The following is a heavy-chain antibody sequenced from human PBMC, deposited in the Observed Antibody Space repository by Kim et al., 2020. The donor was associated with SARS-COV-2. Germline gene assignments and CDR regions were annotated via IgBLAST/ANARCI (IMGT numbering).Heavy chain of an antibody. J-gene: IGHJ3*02. CDR3: ARETTMIVNDAFDI. D-gene: IGHD3-22*01. CDR1: GFTVSSNY. Sequence: GGSLRLSCAASGFTVSSNYMSWVRQAPGKGLEWVSVIYSGGSTYYADSVKGRFTISRDNSKNTLYLQMNSLRAEDTAVYYCARETTMIVNDAFDIWGQGTMVTVSS. V-gene: IGHV3-66*01. CDR2: IYSGGST.